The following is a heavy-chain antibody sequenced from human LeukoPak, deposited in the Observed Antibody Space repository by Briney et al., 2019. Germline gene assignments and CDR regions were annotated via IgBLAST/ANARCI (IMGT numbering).Heavy chain of an antibody. CDR2: ISGSGGST. D-gene: IGHD6-6*01. CDR1: GFTFSSYA. Sequence: GGSLRLSCADSGFTFSSYAMSWVRQDPGKGLEGVSAISGSGGSTYYADSVKGRFTISRDNSKNTLYLQMNSLRAEDTAVYYCAKGNYGSFYFDYWGQGTLVTVSS. J-gene: IGHJ4*02. V-gene: IGHV3-23*01. CDR3: AKGNYGSFYFDY.